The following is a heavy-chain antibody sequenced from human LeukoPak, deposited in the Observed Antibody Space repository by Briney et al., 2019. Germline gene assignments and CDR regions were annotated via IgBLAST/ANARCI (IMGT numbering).Heavy chain of an antibody. CDR2: INPNSGGT. CDR3: AREYCSSTSCYLYYYYGMDV. J-gene: IGHJ6*02. Sequence: ASVKVSCKASGYTFTGYYMHWVRQAPGQGLEWMGWINPNSGGTNYAQKFQGRVTMTRDTSISTAYMELSRLRSDDTAVHYCAREYCSSTSCYLYYYYGMDVWGQGTTVTVSS. V-gene: IGHV1-2*02. CDR1: GYTFTGYY. D-gene: IGHD2-2*01.